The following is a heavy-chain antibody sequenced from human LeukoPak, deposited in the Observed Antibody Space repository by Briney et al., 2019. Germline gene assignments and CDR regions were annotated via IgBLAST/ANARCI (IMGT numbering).Heavy chain of an antibody. D-gene: IGHD4-23*01. CDR3: VKDFCRGGNCPFPFFDS. CDR1: GFTISGHA. Sequence: GSLRLSCVASGFTISGHAVRWVRQAPAKGLEWVSITVAGYSETHYADSVRGRFTISRDDSSNTLSLEMNSLRADDTGTYYCVKDFCRGGNCPFPFFDSWGQGTVVTVSS. V-gene: IGHV3-23*01. J-gene: IGHJ4*02. CDR2: TVAGYSET.